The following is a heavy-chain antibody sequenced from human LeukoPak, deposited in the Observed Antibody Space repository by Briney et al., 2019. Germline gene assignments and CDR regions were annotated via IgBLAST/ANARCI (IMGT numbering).Heavy chain of an antibody. CDR2: MNPNSGNT. J-gene: IGHJ5*02. D-gene: IGHD3-3*01. CDR1: GYTFTSYD. Sequence: ASVKVSCKASGYTFTSYDINWVRQATGQGRERMGWMNPNSGNTGYAQKFQGRVTMTRNTSISTAYMELSSLRSEDTAVYYCARQKTKASSAFDHWGQGTLVTVSS. CDR3: ARQKTKASSAFDH. V-gene: IGHV1-8*01.